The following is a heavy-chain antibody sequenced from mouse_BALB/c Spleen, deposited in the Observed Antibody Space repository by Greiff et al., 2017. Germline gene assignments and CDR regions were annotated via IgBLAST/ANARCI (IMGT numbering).Heavy chain of an antibody. Sequence: VQLQQSGAELMKPGASVKISCKATGYTFSSYWIEWVKQRPGHGLEWIGEILPGSGSTNYNEKFKGKATFTADTSSNTAYMQLSSLTSEDSAVYYCARNNYGSSYSAWFAYWGQGTLVTVSA. J-gene: IGHJ3*01. D-gene: IGHD1-1*01. CDR2: ILPGSGST. CDR1: GYTFSSYW. CDR3: ARNNYGSSYSAWFAY. V-gene: IGHV1-9*01.